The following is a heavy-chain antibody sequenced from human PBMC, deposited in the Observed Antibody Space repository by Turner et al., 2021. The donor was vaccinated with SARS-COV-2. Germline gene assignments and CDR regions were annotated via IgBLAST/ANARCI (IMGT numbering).Heavy chain of an antibody. J-gene: IGHJ4*02. D-gene: IGHD3-3*01. V-gene: IGHV3-30*03. CDR1: GFTCSSYG. Sequence: QVQLVESGGGVVQPWRFMRTYYAASGFTCSSYGMHWVRQAPVKGLEWVAVISYDGSNKYYADSVKGRFTISRENSKHSLYLQMNSLRAEDSAVYYCAIDFPFAVVIESDYWGQGTLVTVSS. CDR2: ISYDGSNK. CDR3: AIDFPFAVVIESDY.